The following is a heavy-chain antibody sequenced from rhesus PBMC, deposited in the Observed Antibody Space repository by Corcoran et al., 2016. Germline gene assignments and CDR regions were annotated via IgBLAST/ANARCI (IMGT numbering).Heavy chain of an antibody. CDR1: GFTFGDYG. V-gene: IGHV3-183*02. J-gene: IGHJ4*01. CDR3: TRGGYEDDYWLLLHPFDY. Sequence: EVQLVESGGGLVQPGGSLRLSCAASGFTFGDYGMDWVRRSPGKGREVFSSISYTGKPVSYAESVQCRTTVSRDNAKNSLSLERSRPRAEDTAVYYCTRGGYEDDYWLLLHPFDYWGQGVLVTVSS. D-gene: IGHD3S6*01. CDR2: ISYTGKPV.